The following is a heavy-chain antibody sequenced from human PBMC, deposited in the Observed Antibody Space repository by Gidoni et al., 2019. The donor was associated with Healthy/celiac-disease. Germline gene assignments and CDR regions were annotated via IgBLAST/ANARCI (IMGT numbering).Heavy chain of an antibody. Sequence: QVQLVQSGAEVKKPGASVKVSRKASGYTFTGYYMHWVRQAPGRGFEWMGWINPNSGGTNDAQKFQGWVTMTRDTSTSKAYMELSRLRSDDTAVYYCARVRLEGGATSNGMDVWGQGTTVTVSS. CDR2: INPNSGGT. CDR3: ARVRLEGGATSNGMDV. CDR1: GYTFTGYY. D-gene: IGHD1-26*01. J-gene: IGHJ6*02. V-gene: IGHV1-2*04.